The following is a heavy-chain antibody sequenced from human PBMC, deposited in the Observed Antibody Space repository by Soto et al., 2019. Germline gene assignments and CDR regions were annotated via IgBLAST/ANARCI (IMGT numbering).Heavy chain of an antibody. Sequence: QVTLKESGPVLVNPTETLTLTCTVSGFSLSNARMGVSWIRQPPVKALEWLAHNFSNDEKSYSTSLKSRLTISKDTSKSQVVLTMTNMDPVDTATYYYARMIPYGSGSYVCHWFDPWGQGTLVTVSS. J-gene: IGHJ5*02. D-gene: IGHD3-10*01. V-gene: IGHV2-26*01. CDR2: NFSNDEK. CDR3: ARMIPYGSGSYVCHWFDP. CDR1: GFSLSNARMG.